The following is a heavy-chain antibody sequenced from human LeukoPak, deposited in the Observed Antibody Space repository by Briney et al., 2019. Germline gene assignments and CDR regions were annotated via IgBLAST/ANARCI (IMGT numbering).Heavy chain of an antibody. CDR3: ARDGGEEGMGGGVIRHYYYYGMDV. V-gene: IGHV1-46*01. D-gene: IGHD3-16*02. CDR1: GYTFTSYY. J-gene: IGHJ6*02. Sequence: ASGKVSCKASGYTFTSYYMHWVRQAPGQGFEWMGIINPSGGRTSYAQKFQGRVTMKRDTSTSPVYIEVGSLRSGAPAGSSCARDGGEEGMGGGVIRHYYYYGMDVWGQGTTVTVSS. CDR2: INPSGGRT.